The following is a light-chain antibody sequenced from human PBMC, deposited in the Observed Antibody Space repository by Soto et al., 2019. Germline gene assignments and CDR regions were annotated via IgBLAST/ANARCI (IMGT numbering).Light chain of an antibody. CDR2: GAA. V-gene: IGKV3-20*01. Sequence: EIVLTQSPGTLSLSPGERATLSCRANQSISHYLAWYQQKPGQSPRLLIYGAASRAIGIPDRFNGSGSETTFTLTISRLQPEDFALYYCQQYNGSPFTFGPGTIVDIK. J-gene: IGKJ3*01. CDR3: QQYNGSPFT. CDR1: QSISHY.